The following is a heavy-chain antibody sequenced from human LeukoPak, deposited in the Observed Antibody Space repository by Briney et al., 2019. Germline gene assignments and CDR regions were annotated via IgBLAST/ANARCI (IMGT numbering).Heavy chain of an antibody. D-gene: IGHD2-15*01. V-gene: IGHV3-48*03. Sequence: GGSLRLSCAASGFTFCSYAMSWVRQAPGKGLEWVSYISSSGSTIYYADSVKGRFTISRDNAKNSLYLQMNSLRAEDTAVYYCASELVVSLDYWGQGTLVTVSS. CDR2: ISSSGSTI. CDR1: GFTFCSYA. J-gene: IGHJ4*02. CDR3: ASELVVSLDY.